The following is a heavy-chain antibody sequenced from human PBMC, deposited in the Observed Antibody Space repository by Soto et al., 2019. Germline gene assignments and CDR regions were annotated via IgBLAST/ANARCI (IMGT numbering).Heavy chain of an antibody. CDR2: ISGSGGST. D-gene: IGHD4-17*01. CDR1: GFTVSSNY. CDR3: AKAATVTDWYFDL. Sequence: EVQLVETGGGLIQPGGSLRLSCAASGFTVSSNYMSWVRQAPGKGLEWVSVISGSGGSTYYADSVKGRFTISRDNSKNTLYLQMNSLRAEDTAVYYCAKAATVTDWYFDLWGRGTLVTVSS. J-gene: IGHJ2*01. V-gene: IGHV3-53*02.